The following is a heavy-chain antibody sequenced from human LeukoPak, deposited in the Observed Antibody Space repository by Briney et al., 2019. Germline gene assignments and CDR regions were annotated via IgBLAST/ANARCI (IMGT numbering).Heavy chain of an antibody. Sequence: GGSLRLSCAASGFTFSSYSMNWVRQAPGKGLEWVSGISWNSGSIGYADSVKGRFTISRDNAKNSLYLQMNSLRAEDTALYYCAAGWPDIGTKIDYWGQGTLVTVSS. D-gene: IGHD1-7*01. V-gene: IGHV3-9*01. CDR1: GFTFSSYS. J-gene: IGHJ4*02. CDR2: ISWNSGSI. CDR3: AAGWPDIGTKIDY.